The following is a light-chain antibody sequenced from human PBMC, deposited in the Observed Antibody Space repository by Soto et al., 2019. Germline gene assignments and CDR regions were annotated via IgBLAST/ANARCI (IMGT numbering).Light chain of an antibody. CDR2: DVS. J-gene: IGLJ2*01. V-gene: IGLV2-14*01. CDR1: RSDVGGYNY. CDR3: SSYTSSSTKV. Sequence: QSVLTQPASVSGSPGQSITISCTGTRSDVGGYNYVSWYQQHPGKAPKLMIYDVSNRPSGVSNRFSGSKSGNTASLTISGLQAEDEADYYCSSYTSSSTKVFGGGTQLTVL.